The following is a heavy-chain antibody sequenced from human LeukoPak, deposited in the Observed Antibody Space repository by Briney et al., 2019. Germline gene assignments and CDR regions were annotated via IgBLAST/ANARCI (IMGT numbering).Heavy chain of an antibody. D-gene: IGHD1-26*01. Sequence: GGSLRLSCAASGFTFDDYGMSWVRQAPGKGLEWVSSITSSNNYIYYADSMKGRFTISRDNAKNSLYLQMNSLRAEDTAVYYCVTTWGAHYWYFDLWGRGALVTVSS. CDR2: ITSSNNYI. CDR1: GFTFDDYG. V-gene: IGHV3-21*01. CDR3: VTTWGAHYWYFDL. J-gene: IGHJ2*01.